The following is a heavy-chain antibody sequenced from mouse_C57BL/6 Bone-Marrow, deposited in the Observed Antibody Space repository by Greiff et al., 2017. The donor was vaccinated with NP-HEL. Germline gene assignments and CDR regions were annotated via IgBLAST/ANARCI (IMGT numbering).Heavy chain of an antibody. V-gene: IGHV1-81*01. Sequence: VKLVESGAELARPGASVKLSCKASGYTFTSYGISWVKQRTGQGLEWIGEIYPRSGNTYYNEKFKGKATLTADKSSSTAYMELRSLTSEDSAVYFCASTNWGYATDYWGQGTSVTVSS. D-gene: IGHD4-1*01. J-gene: IGHJ4*01. CDR1: GYTFTSYG. CDR2: IYPRSGNT. CDR3: ASTNWGYATDY.